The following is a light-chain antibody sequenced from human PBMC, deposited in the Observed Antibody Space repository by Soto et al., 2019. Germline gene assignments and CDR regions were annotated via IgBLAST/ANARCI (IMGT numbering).Light chain of an antibody. Sequence: QSVLTQPPSASGSLGQSVTISCTGTSSDVGGYNYVSWYQQHPGKAPKLLIYDVSHRPSGVPDRFSGSKSGNTASLTVSGLQADDETDYYCSSYAGRNNLVFGTGTKLTVL. V-gene: IGLV2-8*01. CDR2: DVS. CDR1: SSDVGGYNY. CDR3: SSYAGRNNLV. J-gene: IGLJ1*01.